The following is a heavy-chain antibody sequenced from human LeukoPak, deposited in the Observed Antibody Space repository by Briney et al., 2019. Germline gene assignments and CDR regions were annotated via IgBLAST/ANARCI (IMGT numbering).Heavy chain of an antibody. CDR3: AKAGFDSYLGANFMYYFDY. Sequence: HTGGSLRLSCAASGFTFRSYGMHWVRQAPGKGLEWVAVIWYDGSNKYYADSVKGRFTISRDNSKNTLYLQMNSLRAEDTAVYYCAKAGFDSYLGANFMYYFDYWGQGTLVTVSS. J-gene: IGHJ4*02. CDR2: IWYDGSNK. V-gene: IGHV3-33*06. CDR1: GFTFRSYG. D-gene: IGHD1-26*01.